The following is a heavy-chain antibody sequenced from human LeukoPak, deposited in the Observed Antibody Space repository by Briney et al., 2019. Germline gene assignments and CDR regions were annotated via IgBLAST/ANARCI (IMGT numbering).Heavy chain of an antibody. V-gene: IGHV1-2*02. CDR1: AYTFTGYY. J-gene: IGHJ4*02. D-gene: IGHD2-21*02. CDR2: INLKSGGT. CDR3: ARDHYHKIHSVMVTAPDY. Sequence: ASVKVSCKASAYTFTGYYMHWVRQAPGQGLEWMGWINLKSGGTNYAQKFQGRVTMTRDTSISTAYMELSRLRSDDTAVYYCARDHYHKIHSVMVTAPDYWGQGTLVIVSS.